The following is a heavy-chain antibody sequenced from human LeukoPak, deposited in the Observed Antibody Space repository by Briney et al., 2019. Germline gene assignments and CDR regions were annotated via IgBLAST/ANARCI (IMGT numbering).Heavy chain of an antibody. CDR2: IWYDGSNE. V-gene: IGHV3-33*01. J-gene: IGHJ4*02. CDR1: GFSFNRHG. CDR3: ASLGDSIY. Sequence: PGGSLRLSCAASGFSFNRHGMHWVRQAPGKGLEWVAVIWYDGSNEYYADSVKGRFTISRENANNHFYLQMNSLRAGDPAVYFCASLGDSIYWGQGTLVTVSS. D-gene: IGHD1-26*01.